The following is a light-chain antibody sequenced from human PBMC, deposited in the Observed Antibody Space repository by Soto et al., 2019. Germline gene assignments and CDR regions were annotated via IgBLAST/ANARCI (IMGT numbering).Light chain of an antibody. CDR2: GAS. CDR1: QSVDSNY. Sequence: EIVLSQSPGTLSLSPGEEATLSCRASQSVDSNYLAWYQQKPGQTPRLIIYGASGRADGIPHRFSGSGFGTDSTITISKVEPEDFAVYYCQQYGTPRSVTFGQGTRLDI. CDR3: QQYGTPRSVT. V-gene: IGKV3-20*01. J-gene: IGKJ5*01.